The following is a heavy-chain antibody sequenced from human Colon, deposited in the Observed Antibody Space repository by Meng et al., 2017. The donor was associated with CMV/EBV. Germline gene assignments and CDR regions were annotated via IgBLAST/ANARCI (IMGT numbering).Heavy chain of an antibody. J-gene: IGHJ5*02. CDR1: GGSFSGYY. V-gene: IGHV4-34*01. Sequence: SELLSPTCAAQGGSFSGYYWSWIRQPPGKGLEWTGVINHSGSINYNPSLKSRVSISVDTSKNQFSLKLSSVTAADTAVYYCARVAYCSGGSCYLWFDPWGQGTLVTVSS. D-gene: IGHD2-15*01. CDR3: ARVAYCSGGSCYLWFDP. CDR2: INHSGSI.